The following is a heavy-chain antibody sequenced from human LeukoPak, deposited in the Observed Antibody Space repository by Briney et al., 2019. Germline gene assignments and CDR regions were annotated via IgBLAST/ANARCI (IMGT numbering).Heavy chain of an antibody. CDR3: ARGWLRLLKVDY. V-gene: IGHV3-30-3*01. Sequence: GGSLRLSCAASGFTFSSYAMYWVRQAAGRGLEWVAVISYDGSNKYYADSVKGRFTISRDNSKNTLYLQMNSLRAEDTAVYYCARGWLRLLKVDYWGQGTLVTVSS. CDR1: GFTFSSYA. CDR2: ISYDGSNK. D-gene: IGHD5-12*01. J-gene: IGHJ4*02.